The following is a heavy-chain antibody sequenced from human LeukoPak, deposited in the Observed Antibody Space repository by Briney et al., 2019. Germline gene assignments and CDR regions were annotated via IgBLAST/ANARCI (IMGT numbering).Heavy chain of an antibody. Sequence: SQTLSLTCAISGDSISSTSTAWHWIRQSPSRGLEWLGRTYYRSKWYTDYAESVKSRLVINPDTSKNEFSLQMTSVTSSDTAICARGPKTGWFDHWGQGTLVTVSS. D-gene: IGHD3-9*01. J-gene: IGHJ5*02. V-gene: IGHV6-1*01. CDR2: TYYRSKWYT. CDR3: GPKTGWFDH. CDR1: GDSISSTSTA.